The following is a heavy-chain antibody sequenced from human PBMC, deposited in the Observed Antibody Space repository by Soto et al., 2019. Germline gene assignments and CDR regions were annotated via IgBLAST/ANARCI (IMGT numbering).Heavy chain of an antibody. CDR2: ISASGGNT. CDR1: GFTFSSYA. V-gene: IGHV3-23*01. Sequence: GGSLRLSCAASGFTFSSYAMTWVRQAPGKGLEWVSAISASGGNTYYADSVKGRFTISRDNSKNMLYLQMNTLRAEDTALYYCAKVGIVVRGVVKRFDPWGQGTLVTVSS. D-gene: IGHD3-10*01. CDR3: AKVGIVVRGVVKRFDP. J-gene: IGHJ5*02.